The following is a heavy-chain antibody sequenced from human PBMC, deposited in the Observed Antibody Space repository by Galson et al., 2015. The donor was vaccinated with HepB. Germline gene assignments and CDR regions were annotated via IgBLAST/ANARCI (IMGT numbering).Heavy chain of an antibody. Sequence: SLRLSCAASGFTFSSYGMHWVRQAPGKGLEWVAVISYDGSNKYYADSVKGRFTISRDNSKNTLYLQMNSLRAEDTAVYYCAKVGYCSSTSCYRDYYYYGMDVWGQGTTVTVSS. CDR1: GFTFSSYG. CDR2: ISYDGSNK. V-gene: IGHV3-30*18. J-gene: IGHJ6*02. CDR3: AKVGYCSSTSCYRDYYYYGMDV. D-gene: IGHD2-2*03.